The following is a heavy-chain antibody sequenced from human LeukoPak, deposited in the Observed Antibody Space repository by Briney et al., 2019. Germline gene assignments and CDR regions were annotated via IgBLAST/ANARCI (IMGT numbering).Heavy chain of an antibody. CDR1: GYTFSSYG. Sequence: GASVKVSCMASGYTFSSYGVIWVRQAPGQGLEWMGYISANNGNTNYAPNLQGRVTMTTATSTSTAYMELRSLRSDDTAVYYCARAGLTWWDLPDYWGQGTLVTVSS. J-gene: IGHJ4*02. V-gene: IGHV1-18*01. CDR2: ISANNGNT. D-gene: IGHD2-15*01. CDR3: ARAGLTWWDLPDY.